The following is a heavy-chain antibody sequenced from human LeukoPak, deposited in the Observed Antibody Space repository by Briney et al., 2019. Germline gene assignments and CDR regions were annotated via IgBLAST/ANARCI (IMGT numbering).Heavy chain of an antibody. CDR2: LNHIGNT. J-gene: IGHJ6*03. CDR1: SGSFSGYY. D-gene: IGHD6-13*01. V-gene: IGHV4-34*01. Sequence: SESMSLASAVYSGSFSGYYWRWIRQPPGRGMEWIGALNHIGNTNYNPSHKSRVTISVDTSKNQFSLKLSSVTAADTAVYYCARVRSGAAAGRWEIYYYYYMDVWGKGTTVTVSS. CDR3: ARVRSGAAAGRWEIYYYYYMDV.